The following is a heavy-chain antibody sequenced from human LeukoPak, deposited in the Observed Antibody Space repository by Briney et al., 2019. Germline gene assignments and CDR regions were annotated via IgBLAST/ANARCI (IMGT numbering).Heavy chain of an antibody. CDR3: AREVSEGFDF. Sequence: PSETLSLTCAVYGGSFSGYYWSWIRQPPGKGLEWVSSFGTRSTSIYHAGSVKGRFAISRDNAKNSLYLQMNSLRAEDTALYYCAREVSEGFDFWGQGTLVTVSS. J-gene: IGHJ4*02. D-gene: IGHD3-22*01. V-gene: IGHV3-21*01. CDR1: GGSFSGYY. CDR2: FGTRSTSI.